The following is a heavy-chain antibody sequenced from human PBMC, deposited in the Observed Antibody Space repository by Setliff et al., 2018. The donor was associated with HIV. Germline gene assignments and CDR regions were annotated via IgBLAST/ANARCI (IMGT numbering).Heavy chain of an antibody. D-gene: IGHD2-2*01. V-gene: IGHV3-48*03. CDR1: GSIFSSYE. CDR3: ARGEPTFLVVPAAFFDY. Sequence: GGSLRLSCAASGSIFSSYEMNWVRQAPGKGLEWVSYISSSGSPIHYADSVRGRFTISRDNAKKSLYPQMNSLRAEDTAVYYCARGEPTFLVVPAAFFDYWGQGTLVTVSS. CDR2: ISSSGSPI. J-gene: IGHJ4*02.